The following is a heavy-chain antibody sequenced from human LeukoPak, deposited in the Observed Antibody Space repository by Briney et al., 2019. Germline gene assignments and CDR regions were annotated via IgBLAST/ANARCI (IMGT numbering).Heavy chain of an antibody. J-gene: IGHJ4*02. CDR2: IHPGDSGT. V-gene: IGHV5-51*01. D-gene: IGHD2-15*01. Sequence: GESLKISCKASGYRFTNYWIGWVRQMPGKGLEWTGIIHPGDSGTKYSPSFQGQVTISADKSISTAYLQWSSLKASDTAIYYCASEYCSGGNCYFDYWGQGTLVTVSS. CDR1: GYRFTNYW. CDR3: ASEYCSGGNCYFDY.